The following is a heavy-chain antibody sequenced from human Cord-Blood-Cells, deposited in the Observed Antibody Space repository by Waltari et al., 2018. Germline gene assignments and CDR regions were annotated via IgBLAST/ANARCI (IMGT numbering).Heavy chain of an antibody. CDR3: ATRVCSSTSCSSPFDY. CDR1: GGSISSSSYY. D-gene: IGHD2-2*01. Sequence: QLQLQESGPGLVKPSETLSLTCTVSGGSISSSSYYWGWIRQPPGKGLEWSGSIYYSGSTYYNPSLKSRVTISVDTSKNQFSLKLSSVTAADTAVYYCATRVCSSTSCSSPFDYWGQGTLVTVSS. V-gene: IGHV4-39*01. CDR2: IYYSGST. J-gene: IGHJ4*02.